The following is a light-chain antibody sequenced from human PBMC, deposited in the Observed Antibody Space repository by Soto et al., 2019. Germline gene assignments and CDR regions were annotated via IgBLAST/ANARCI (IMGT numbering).Light chain of an antibody. Sequence: EIVLTQSPGTLSLSPGERATLSCRASQSVSSRSLAWYQQKPGQAPRLLISGASSRAADIPDRFSGSGSGTDFTLTINRLEPEDFAVYYCQQYGVSPLTFGPGTKVEIK. V-gene: IGKV3-20*01. CDR2: GAS. CDR1: QSVSSRS. CDR3: QQYGVSPLT. J-gene: IGKJ3*01.